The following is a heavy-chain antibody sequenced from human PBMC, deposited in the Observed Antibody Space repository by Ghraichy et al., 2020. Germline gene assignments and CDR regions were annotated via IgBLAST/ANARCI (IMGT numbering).Heavy chain of an antibody. J-gene: IGHJ4*02. CDR2: IHYSGRT. CDR3: ASSEQWLAPFDF. Sequence: ESLNISCTVSYGSISNYYWSWIRQPPGRGLEWIGYIHYSGRTNYNPSLKSRVTISLDTSKNQFSLKLNSVTAADTAVYFCASSEQWLAPFDFWGQGTLVTVSS. CDR1: YGSISNYY. D-gene: IGHD6-19*01. V-gene: IGHV4-59*01.